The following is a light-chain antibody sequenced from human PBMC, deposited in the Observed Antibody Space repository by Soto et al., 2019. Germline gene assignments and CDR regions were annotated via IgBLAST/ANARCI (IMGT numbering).Light chain of an antibody. Sequence: DIQLTQSPSFLSASVGDRVTITCRASQGISSYLAWYQQKPGKAPKLLIYAASTLQSGVPSRFRGSGSGTEFTLTISSLQPEDFATYYCQQLNSYPVGTFGGGTQVEIK. J-gene: IGKJ4*01. CDR3: QQLNSYPVGT. V-gene: IGKV1-9*01. CDR2: AAS. CDR1: QGISSY.